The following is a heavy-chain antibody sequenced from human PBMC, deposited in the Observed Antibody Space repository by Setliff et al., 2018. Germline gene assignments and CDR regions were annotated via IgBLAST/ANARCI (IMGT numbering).Heavy chain of an antibody. CDR3: ARDPWQWLTTFTSAEYFQH. Sequence: ASVKVSCKASGGTFSSYAISWVRQAPGQGLEWMGGIIPIFGTANYAQKFQGRVTITADESTSTAYMELSSLRSEDTAVYYCARDPWQWLTTFTSAEYFQHWGQGTLVTVSS. J-gene: IGHJ1*01. CDR1: GGTFSSYA. V-gene: IGHV1-69*13. D-gene: IGHD6-19*01. CDR2: IIPIFGTA.